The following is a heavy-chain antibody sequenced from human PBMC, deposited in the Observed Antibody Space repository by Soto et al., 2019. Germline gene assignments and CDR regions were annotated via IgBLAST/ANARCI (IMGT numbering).Heavy chain of an antibody. J-gene: IGHJ6*02. D-gene: IGHD6-6*01. V-gene: IGHV6-1*01. CDR3: ARIHSRSSSDMDV. CDR1: GDIVSSNSAA. CDR2: TYYRSKWYY. Sequence: SQTLSLTCAISGDIVSSNSAAWNWIRQSPSRGLEWLGRTYYRSKWYYGYAVSVKSRITINPDTSKKQFSLQLNSVTPEDTAVYYCARIHSRSSSDMDVWGQGTTVTVSS.